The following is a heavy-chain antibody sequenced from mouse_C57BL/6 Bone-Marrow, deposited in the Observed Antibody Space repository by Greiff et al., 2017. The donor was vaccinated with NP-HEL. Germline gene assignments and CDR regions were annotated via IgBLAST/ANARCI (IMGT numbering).Heavy chain of an antibody. V-gene: IGHV1-63*01. Sequence: VQLQESGAELVRPGTSVKMSCKASGYTFTNYWIGWAKQRPGHGLEWIGDIYPGGGYTNYNEKFKGKATLTADKSSSTAYMQFSSLTSEDSAIYYCARRTPFPSYFDYWGQGTTLTVSS. CDR1: GYTFTNYW. CDR2: IYPGGGYT. CDR3: ARRTPFPSYFDY. J-gene: IGHJ2*01.